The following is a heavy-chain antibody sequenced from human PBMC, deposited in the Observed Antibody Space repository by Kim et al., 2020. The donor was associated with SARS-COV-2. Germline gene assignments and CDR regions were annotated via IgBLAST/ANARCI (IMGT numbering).Heavy chain of an antibody. CDR1: GHTFSRYA. Sequence: ASVKVSCKPSGHTFSRYAMHWVRQAPGQGLEWMGWFNGGNLNTKYLQKFQGRVTIAWDTSARAVYMELRNLRSEDTAVYFCASTGGTRPDDYHFDYWGQGTLVTVSS. V-gene: IGHV1-3*01. CDR2: FNGGNLNT. D-gene: IGHD1-7*01. CDR3: ASTGGTRPDDYHFDY. J-gene: IGHJ4*02.